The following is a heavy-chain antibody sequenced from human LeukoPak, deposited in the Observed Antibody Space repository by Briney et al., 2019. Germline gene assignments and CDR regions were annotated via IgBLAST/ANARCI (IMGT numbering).Heavy chain of an antibody. CDR1: GFTFSSYT. CDR3: AREDSENYSDDY. V-gene: IGHV3-21*01. D-gene: IGHD3-10*01. J-gene: IGHJ4*02. CDR2: ITSGSTFI. Sequence: GGSLRLSCAASGFTFSSYTMNWVRQAPGKGLEWVSSITSGSTFIYYADSLKGRFTTSRDNAKNSLYLQVNSLSVEDTAVYYCAREDSENYSDDYWGQGTLVTVSS.